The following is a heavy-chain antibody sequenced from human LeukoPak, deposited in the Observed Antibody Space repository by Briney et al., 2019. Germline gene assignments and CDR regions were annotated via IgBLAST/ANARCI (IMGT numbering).Heavy chain of an antibody. CDR2: IKSKIDGGTT. Sequence: PGGSLRLSCAASGFTFSNAWMSWVRQAPGKGLEWVGRIKSKIDGGTTDYAAPVKGRFTIARDDSKNTLYLQMNSLKTEDTAVYYCTTDLGTAGDFDYWGQGTLVTVSS. CDR1: GFTFSNAW. CDR3: TTDLGTAGDFDY. V-gene: IGHV3-15*01. D-gene: IGHD6-13*01. J-gene: IGHJ4*02.